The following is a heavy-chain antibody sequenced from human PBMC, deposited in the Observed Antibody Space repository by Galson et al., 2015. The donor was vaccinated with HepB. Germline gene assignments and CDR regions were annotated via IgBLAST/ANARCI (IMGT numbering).Heavy chain of an antibody. CDR2: INSDDSST. V-gene: IGHV3-74*01. CDR1: GFTFRSYW. Sequence: SLRLSCAASGFTFRSYWMHWVRQAPGKGLVWVSGINSDDSSTIYADSVKGRFITSRDHAKNTLYLYMNSLRAEDTAVYYCAGEDPLASFDYWGQGTLVTVSS. J-gene: IGHJ4*02. CDR3: AGEDPLASFDY.